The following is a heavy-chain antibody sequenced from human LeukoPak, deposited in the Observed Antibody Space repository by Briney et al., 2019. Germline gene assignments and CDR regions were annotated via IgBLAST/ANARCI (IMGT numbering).Heavy chain of an antibody. V-gene: IGHV3-7*01. J-gene: IGHJ3*02. CDR1: GFTFSHYW. Sequence: PGGSLRLSCAASGFTFSHYWLSWDRQTPGKGLEWVANIKPDGSEKYYVDSVKGRFTISRDNAKNSLYLQMNSLRAEDTAVYYCARPGIAVSDAFDIWGQGTMVTVSS. CDR3: ARPGIAVSDAFDI. CDR2: IKPDGSEK. D-gene: IGHD6-19*01.